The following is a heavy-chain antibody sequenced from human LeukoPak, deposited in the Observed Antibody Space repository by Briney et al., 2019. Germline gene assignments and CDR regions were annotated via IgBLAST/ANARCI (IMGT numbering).Heavy chain of an antibody. D-gene: IGHD3-10*01. V-gene: IGHV3-48*01. CDR2: ISSSSRTI. CDR3: ADESGLDY. CDR1: NYS. Sequence: GGSLRLSCVASNYSMNWVRQAPGKGLEWVSYISSSSRTIYYADSVKGRFTISRDNAKNSLSLQMNSLRAEDTAVYYCADESGLDYWGQGTLVTVSS. J-gene: IGHJ4*02.